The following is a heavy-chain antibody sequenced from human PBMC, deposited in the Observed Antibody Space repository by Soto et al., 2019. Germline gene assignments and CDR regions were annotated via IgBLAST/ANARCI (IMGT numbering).Heavy chain of an antibody. CDR2: IYHSGST. CDR3: AIDYYDSSGQFDY. J-gene: IGHJ4*02. V-gene: IGHV4-38-2*01. CDR1: GYSISSGYY. D-gene: IGHD3-22*01. Sequence: PWETLSLTCAVSGYSISSGYYWGWIRQPPGKGLEWIGSIYHSGSTYYNPSLKSRVTISVDTSKNQFSLKLSSVTAADTAVYYCAIDYYDSSGQFDYWGQGTLVTV.